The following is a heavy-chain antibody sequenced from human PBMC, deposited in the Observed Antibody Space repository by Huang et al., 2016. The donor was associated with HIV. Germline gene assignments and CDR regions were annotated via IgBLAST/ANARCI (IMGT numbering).Heavy chain of an antibody. D-gene: IGHD6-13*01. CDR2: IYWDNEE. V-gene: IGHV2-5*02. CDR1: GFSLTSSGVA. CDR3: VHRLRYGKWYVDY. Sequence: QITLKESGPTLVKPTQTLTLTCTFSGFSLTSSGVAVGGLRQPPGKALEWLALIYWDNEERFSPSLKTRLTITKDTPKNEVVLTMTNMDPVDTATYYCVHRLRYGKWYVDYWGQGVLVTVSS. J-gene: IGHJ4*02.